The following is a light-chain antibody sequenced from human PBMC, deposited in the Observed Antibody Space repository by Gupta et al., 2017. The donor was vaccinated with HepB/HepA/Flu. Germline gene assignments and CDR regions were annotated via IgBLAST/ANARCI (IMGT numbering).Light chain of an antibody. J-gene: IGLJ1*01. CDR3: AAWDDSLNGYYV. CDR2: IND. V-gene: IGLV1-44*01. Sequence: QSVLTQPPSASGTPGQRVTISCSVNNSNIGSNNVNWYQQLPGTAPSIIISINDQRPSGGPARFSASKSDTSASLTISGLQSEDEADYYCAAWDDSLNGYYVFGTGTQVTVL. CDR1: NSNIGSNN.